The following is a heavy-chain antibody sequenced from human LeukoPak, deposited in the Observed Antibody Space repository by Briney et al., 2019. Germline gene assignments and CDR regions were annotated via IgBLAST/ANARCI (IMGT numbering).Heavy chain of an antibody. CDR1: GFTFSSYG. Sequence: GGSLRLSCAASGFTFSSYGMHWVRQAPGKGLEWVAVISYDGRNKYYADSVKGRFTISRDNSKNTLYLQMNSLRAEDTAVYYCASHWAQQVVSDYWGQGTLVTVSS. V-gene: IGHV3-30*03. CDR3: ASHWAQQVVSDY. CDR2: ISYDGRNK. D-gene: IGHD6-13*01. J-gene: IGHJ4*02.